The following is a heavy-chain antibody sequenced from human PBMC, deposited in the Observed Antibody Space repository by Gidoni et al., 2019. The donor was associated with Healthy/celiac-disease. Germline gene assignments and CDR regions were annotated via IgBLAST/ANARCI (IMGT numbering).Heavy chain of an antibody. V-gene: IGHV3-33*01. CDR1: GFTFSSYA. D-gene: IGHD3-22*01. CDR3: ARDPPYYYDSSGYYYGYFDY. J-gene: IGHJ4*02. CDR2: IWYDGSNK. Sequence: QVQLVESGGGVVQPGRSLRLSCAASGFTFSSYAMPWVRQAPGKGLEWVAVIWYDGSNKYYADSVKGRFTISRDNSKNTLYLQMNSLRAEDTAVYYCARDPPYYYDSSGYYYGYFDYWGQGTLVTVSS.